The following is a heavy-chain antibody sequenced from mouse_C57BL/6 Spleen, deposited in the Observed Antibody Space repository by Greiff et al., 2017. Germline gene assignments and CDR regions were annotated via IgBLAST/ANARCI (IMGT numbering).Heavy chain of an antibody. CDR1: GYTFTDYY. CDR2: IYPGSGNT. D-gene: IGHD3-2*02. Sequence: QVQLQQSGAELVRPGASVKLSCKASGYTFTDYYINWVKQRPGQGLEWIARIYPGSGNTYYNEKFKGKATLTAEKSSSTAYMQLSSLTSEDSAVYFCARETAQVPFDYWGQGTTLTVSS. J-gene: IGHJ2*01. V-gene: IGHV1-76*01. CDR3: ARETAQVPFDY.